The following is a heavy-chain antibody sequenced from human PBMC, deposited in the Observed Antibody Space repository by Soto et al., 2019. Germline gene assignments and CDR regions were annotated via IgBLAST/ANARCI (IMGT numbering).Heavy chain of an antibody. CDR3: ARGHGSIAARPGYYGMDV. CDR1: GGTFSSYA. CDR2: IIPIFGTA. V-gene: IGHV1-69*13. Sequence: VKVSCKASGGTFSSYAISWVRQAPGQGLEWMGGIIPIFGTANYAQKFQGRVTITADESTSTAYMELSSLRSEDTAVYYCARGHGSIAARPGYYGMDVWGQGXTVTVYS. D-gene: IGHD6-6*01. J-gene: IGHJ6*02.